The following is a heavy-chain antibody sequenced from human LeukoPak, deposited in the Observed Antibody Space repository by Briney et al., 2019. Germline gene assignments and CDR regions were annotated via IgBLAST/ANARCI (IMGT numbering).Heavy chain of an antibody. CDR3: VACASASCYGDRFDP. J-gene: IGHJ5*02. CDR2: TSATDGST. V-gene: IGHV3-23*01. CDR1: GFTFASHA. D-gene: IGHD2-2*01. Sequence: GGSLRLSCAASGFTFASHAMTWVRQAPGKGLEWVSSTSATDGSTYYADSVRGRFTISRDNSKNTLFLQMNSLGAEDTALYYCVACASASCYGDRFDPWGQGTLVTVSS.